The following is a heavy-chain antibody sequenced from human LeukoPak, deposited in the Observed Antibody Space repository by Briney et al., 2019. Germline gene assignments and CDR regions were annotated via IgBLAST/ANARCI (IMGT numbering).Heavy chain of an antibody. CDR1: GGSISSYY. CDR3: ARASTRLARGGGWFDP. J-gene: IGHJ5*02. D-gene: IGHD1-26*01. V-gene: IGHV4-59*01. CDR2: IYYSGST. Sequence: PSETLSLTCTVSGGSISSYYWSWIRQPPGKGLEWIGYIYYSGSTNYNPSLKSRVTTSVDTSKNQFSLKLSSVTAADTAVYYCARASTRLARGGGWFDPWGQGTLVTVSS.